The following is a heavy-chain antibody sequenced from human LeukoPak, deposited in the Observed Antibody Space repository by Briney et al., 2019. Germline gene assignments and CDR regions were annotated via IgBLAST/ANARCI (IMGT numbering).Heavy chain of an antibody. Sequence: SETLSLTCAVYGGSFSGYYWSWIRQPPGKGLEWIGEIKTGGSTNYNPSLKSRVTISVDTSKNQFSLKLSSVTAADTAVYYCATRGVIVDTAMRSFDYWGQGTLVTVSS. CDR2: IKTGGST. CDR1: GGSFSGYY. J-gene: IGHJ4*02. CDR3: ATRGVIVDTAMRSFDY. V-gene: IGHV4-34*01. D-gene: IGHD5-18*01.